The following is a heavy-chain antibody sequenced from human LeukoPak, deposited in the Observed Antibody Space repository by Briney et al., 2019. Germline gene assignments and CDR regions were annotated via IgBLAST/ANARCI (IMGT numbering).Heavy chain of an antibody. CDR1: GFTFSSFP. CDR3: AREVGGSAFDI. V-gene: IGHV3-48*01. J-gene: IGHJ3*02. Sequence: PGGSLRLSCAASGFTFSSFPMNWVRQAPGKGPEWVSYISGSGTTTFYPDSVKGRFTISRHNSKNTLYLQMNSLRAEDTAVYYYAREVGGSAFDIWGQGTMVTVSS. CDR2: ISGSGTTT. D-gene: IGHD3-16*01.